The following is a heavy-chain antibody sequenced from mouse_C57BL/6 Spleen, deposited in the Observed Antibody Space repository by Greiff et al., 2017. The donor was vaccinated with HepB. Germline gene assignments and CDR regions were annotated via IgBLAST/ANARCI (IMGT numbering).Heavy chain of an antibody. CDR1: GFTFSSYA. Sequence: VQLKESGGGLVKPGGSLKLSCAASGFTFSSYAMSWVRQTPEKRLEWVATISDGGSYTYYPDNVKGRFTISRDNAKNNLYLQMSHLKSEDTAMYYCAREGIYYGSSYYAMDYWGQGTSVTVSS. V-gene: IGHV5-4*01. D-gene: IGHD1-1*01. J-gene: IGHJ4*01. CDR2: ISDGGSYT. CDR3: AREGIYYGSSYYAMDY.